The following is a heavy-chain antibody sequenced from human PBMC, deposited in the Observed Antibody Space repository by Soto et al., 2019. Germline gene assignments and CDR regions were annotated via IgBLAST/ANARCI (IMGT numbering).Heavy chain of an antibody. CDR1: GFIFSNYA. CDR2: LSYDGNNK. V-gene: IGHV3-30-3*01. D-gene: IGHD3-10*01. Sequence: GGSLRLSCAASGFIFSNYAMHWVRQAPGKGLEWVAVLSYDGNNKYSADAVKGRFTISRDNSENTLYLQMNSLRAEDTTVYYCAGERSGSYHYFDYWGQGTLVTVSS. J-gene: IGHJ4*02. CDR3: AGERSGSYHYFDY.